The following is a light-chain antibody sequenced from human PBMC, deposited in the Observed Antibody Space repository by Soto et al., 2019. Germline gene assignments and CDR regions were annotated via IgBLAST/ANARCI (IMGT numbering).Light chain of an antibody. V-gene: IGKV3-20*01. J-gene: IGKJ1*01. CDR2: GAS. CDR3: QQYGSFS. Sequence: EIVLTQSPGTLSLSPGERATLSCRASQSVSSSYLAWYQQKPCQAPRLLIYGASSKATGIPDRFSGSGSGKHLTLLIRRQAHDDFPVYYCQQYGSFSFGQGSKVDIK. CDR1: QSVSSSY.